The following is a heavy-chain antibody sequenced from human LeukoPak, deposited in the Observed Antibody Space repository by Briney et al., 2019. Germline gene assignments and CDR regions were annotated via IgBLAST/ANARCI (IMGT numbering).Heavy chain of an antibody. J-gene: IGHJ4*02. CDR1: GFTFSDYY. CDR3: ARDNTDYYFHPFDY. D-gene: IGHD3-9*01. V-gene: IGHV3-11*04. CDR2: ISSSGSTI. Sequence: GGSLRLSCAASGFTFSDYYMSWIRQAPGKGLEWVSYISSSGSTIYYADSVKGRFTISRDNAKNSLYLQMNSLRAEDTAIYYCARDNTDYYFHPFDYWGQGTLVTVSS.